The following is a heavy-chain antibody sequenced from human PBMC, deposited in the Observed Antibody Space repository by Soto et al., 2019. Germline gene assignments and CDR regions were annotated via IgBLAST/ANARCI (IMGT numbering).Heavy chain of an antibody. D-gene: IGHD7-27*01. Sequence: GGSLRLSCAASGFTFSSYGMHWVRQAPGKGLEWVAVIWYDGSNKYYADSVKGRFTISRDNSKNTLYLQMNSLRAEDTAVYYCARGDLGIKARDDAFDIWGQGTMVTVSS. V-gene: IGHV3-33*01. J-gene: IGHJ3*02. CDR3: ARGDLGIKARDDAFDI. CDR2: IWYDGSNK. CDR1: GFTFSSYG.